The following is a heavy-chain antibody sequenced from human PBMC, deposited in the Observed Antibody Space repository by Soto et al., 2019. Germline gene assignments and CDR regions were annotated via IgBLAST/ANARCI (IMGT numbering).Heavy chain of an antibody. CDR2: AGPSGSST. CDR3: ARTYYYDSTGYYRTFDY. V-gene: IGHV3-23*01. J-gene: IGHJ4*02. D-gene: IGHD3-22*01. Sequence: EVHLLESGGGLVQPEGSLRLSCAASGFTFGSYAMSWVRLAPGKGLEWVSVAGPSGSSTFYADSVRGRFTISRDNFENTLYLQMNSLRAADTALYFCARTYYYDSTGYYRTFDYWGQGTLVTVSS. CDR1: GFTFGSYA.